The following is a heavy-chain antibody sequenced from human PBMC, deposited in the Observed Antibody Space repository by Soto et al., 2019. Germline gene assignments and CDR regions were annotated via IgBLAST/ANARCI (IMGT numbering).Heavy chain of an antibody. D-gene: IGHD3-10*01. CDR1: GFIFANYG. V-gene: IGHV1-18*01. CDR3: AGDPVVRGVMDGMDV. CDR2: ISAYNGNT. Sequence: QVQLEQSGAEVKKPGASVKVSCKASGFIFANYGFTWVRQAPGQGLEWMGWISAYNGNTNHAQKFQDRIYMTTDTPTSTAYMDLGRLESDDTAVYSCAGDPVVRGVMDGMDVWGQGTTVTVSS. J-gene: IGHJ6*02.